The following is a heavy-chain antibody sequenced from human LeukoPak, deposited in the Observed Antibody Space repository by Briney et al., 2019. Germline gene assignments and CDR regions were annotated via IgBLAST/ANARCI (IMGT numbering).Heavy chain of an antibody. CDR3: AKVVSGFHFDC. Sequence: GGSLRLFCGASGVTFSTIGMSWVGRAPGEGPEGGSGITCSGATTYYADSVKGRFTISSDNPQNTLHLQMNTLRADDTAVYYCAKVVSGFHFDCWGQGTLVTVSS. J-gene: IGHJ4*02. CDR1: GVTFSTIG. V-gene: IGHV3-23*01. CDR2: ITCSGATT. D-gene: IGHD1-26*01.